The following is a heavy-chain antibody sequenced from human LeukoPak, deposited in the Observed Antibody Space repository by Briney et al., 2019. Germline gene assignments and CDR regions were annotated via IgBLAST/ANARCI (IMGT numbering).Heavy chain of an antibody. Sequence: GGSLRLSCAASGFTFSSYGMHWVRQAPGKGLEWVSSISSGRTYIYFTDSLKGRFTISRDNAKNSLCLQMNSLRAEDTAVYYCAELGITMIGGVWGKGTTVTISS. CDR3: AELGITMIGGV. V-gene: IGHV3-21*06. J-gene: IGHJ6*04. D-gene: IGHD3-10*02. CDR1: GFTFSSYG. CDR2: ISSGRTYI.